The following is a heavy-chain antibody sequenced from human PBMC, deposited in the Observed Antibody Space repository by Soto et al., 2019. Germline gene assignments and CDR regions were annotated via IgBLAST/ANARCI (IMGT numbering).Heavy chain of an antibody. CDR2: ITPFNGNT. CDR3: TSGWGYQLGGAFDI. V-gene: IGHV1-45*02. CDR1: GYTFTYRY. D-gene: IGHD2-2*01. J-gene: IGHJ3*02. Sequence: SVNVSCKASGYTFTYRYLHWVRQAPGQALEWMGWITPFNGNTNYAQKFQDRVTITRDRSMSTAYMELSSLRSEDTAMYYCTSGWGYQLGGAFDIWGQGTMVTVSS.